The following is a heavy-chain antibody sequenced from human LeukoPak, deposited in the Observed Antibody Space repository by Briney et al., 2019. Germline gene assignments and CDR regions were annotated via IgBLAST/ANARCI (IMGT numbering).Heavy chain of an antibody. CDR3: ARGCSKRDGYNQGY. CDR2: INPNSGGT. CDR1: GYTFTSYD. D-gene: IGHD5-24*01. J-gene: IGHJ4*02. V-gene: IGHV1-2*02. Sequence: GASVKVSCKASGYTFTSYDINWVRQAPGQGLEWMGWINPNSGGTNYAQKFQGRVTMTRDTSISTAYMELSRLRSDDTAVYYCARGCSKRDGYNQGYWGQGTLVTVSS.